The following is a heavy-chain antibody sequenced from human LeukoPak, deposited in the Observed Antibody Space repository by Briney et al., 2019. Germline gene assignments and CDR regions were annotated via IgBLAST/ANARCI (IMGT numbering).Heavy chain of an antibody. Sequence: GGSLRLSCAASGLTFSTYAMHWVRQAPGKGLEWVAVISYNGSNKYYADSVKGRFTISRDNSKNTLYLQMNSLRAEDTAVYYCARDLIVVVPAATLSNYYYYGMDVWGQGTTVTVSS. J-gene: IGHJ6*02. CDR3: ARDLIVVVPAATLSNYYYYGMDV. D-gene: IGHD2-2*01. CDR2: ISYNGSNK. V-gene: IGHV3-30*04. CDR1: GLTFSTYA.